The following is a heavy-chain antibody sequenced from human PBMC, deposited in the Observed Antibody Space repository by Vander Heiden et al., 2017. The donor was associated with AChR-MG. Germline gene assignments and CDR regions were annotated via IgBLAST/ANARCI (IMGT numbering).Heavy chain of an antibody. V-gene: IGHV4-39*01. J-gene: IGHJ4*02. CDR2: IYYSGST. CDR3: ARLGDGYSFDY. D-gene: IGHD3-16*01. Sequence: QLQLQESGPGLVKPSETLSLTCTVSGGSISSSFYYWGWIRQPPGQGLEWIGSIYYSGSTYYYPSLRSRLTISVDTSKNQFSLKLSSVSAADTAVYYCARLGDGYSFDYWGQGSLVTVSS. CDR1: GGSISSSFYY.